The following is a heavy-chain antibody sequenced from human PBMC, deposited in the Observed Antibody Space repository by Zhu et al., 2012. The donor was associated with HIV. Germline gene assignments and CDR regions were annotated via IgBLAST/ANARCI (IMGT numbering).Heavy chain of an antibody. Sequence: EVQLVESGGGLVQPGGSLRLSCAASGFTFSSYWMHWVRQAPGKGLVWVSRINADGSGTDYADSVKGRFTISRDNAKNTLYVQMNSLRAEDSGVYYCARDLYYGVRWTWGHGNPGHRLL. V-gene: IGHV3-74*01. J-gene: IGHJ4*02. CDR1: GFTFSSYW. CDR2: INADGSGT. CDR3: ARDLYYGVRWT. D-gene: IGHD4-17*01.